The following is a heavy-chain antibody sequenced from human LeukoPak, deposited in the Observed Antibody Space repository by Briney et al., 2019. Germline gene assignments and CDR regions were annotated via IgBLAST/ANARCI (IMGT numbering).Heavy chain of an antibody. CDR3: AKEAGYQLLFGNRYFDH. Sequence: GGSLRLSCAASGFTFSSYSMNWVRQAPGKGLEWVSSITRSNYIYYADSVKGRFTISRDNAKKSLYLQMNSMRAEDTAVYYCAKEAGYQLLFGNRYFDHWGRGTLVTVSS. CDR2: ITRSNYI. CDR1: GFTFSSYS. J-gene: IGHJ2*01. D-gene: IGHD2-2*01. V-gene: IGHV3-21*01.